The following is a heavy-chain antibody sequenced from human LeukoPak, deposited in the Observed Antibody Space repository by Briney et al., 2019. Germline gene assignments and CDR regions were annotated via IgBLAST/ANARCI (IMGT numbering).Heavy chain of an antibody. D-gene: IGHD6-19*01. CDR1: GFTFSKYW. J-gene: IGHJ4*02. V-gene: IGHV3-74*01. CDR2: INTDGTVT. CDR3: ATKQWLAPPPDS. Sequence: GGSRRLSCAASGFTFSKYWMLWVRQAPGKGLESVSRINTDGTVTTYADSVKGRFTVSRDNADNTMFLQMNSVRDEDTAVYYCATKQWLAPPPDSWGQGTPVTVSS.